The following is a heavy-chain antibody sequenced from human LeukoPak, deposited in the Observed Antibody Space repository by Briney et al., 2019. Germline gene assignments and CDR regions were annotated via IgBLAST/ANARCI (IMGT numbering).Heavy chain of an antibody. D-gene: IGHD1-26*01. Sequence: GESLKISCKGSGYSFTTYWISWVRQMPGKGLEWMGRIDPSDSYTNYSPSFQGHVTISADQSISTAYLQWNSLKASDTAMYYCARSGGNYYSIWGQGTMVTVSS. CDR1: GYSFTTYW. J-gene: IGHJ3*02. CDR3: ARSGGNYYSI. CDR2: IDPSDSYT. V-gene: IGHV5-10-1*01.